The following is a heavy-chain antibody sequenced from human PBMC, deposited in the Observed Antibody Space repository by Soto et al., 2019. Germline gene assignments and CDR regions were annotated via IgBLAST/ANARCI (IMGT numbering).Heavy chain of an antibody. CDR3: ARANNYGGDFDY. Sequence: SETLSLTCAVYGGSFSGYYWSWIRQPPGKGLEWIGEINHSGGTNYNPSLKSRVTISVDTSKNQFSLKLSSVTAADTAVYYCARANNYGGDFDYWGQGTLVTVSS. D-gene: IGHD2-21*01. V-gene: IGHV4-34*01. J-gene: IGHJ4*02. CDR2: INHSGGT. CDR1: GGSFSGYY.